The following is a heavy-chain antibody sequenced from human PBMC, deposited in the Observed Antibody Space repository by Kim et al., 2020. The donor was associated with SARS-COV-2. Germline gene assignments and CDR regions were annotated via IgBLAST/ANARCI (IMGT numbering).Heavy chain of an antibody. CDR3: ARVSKDFVWYYGMDV. Sequence: SETLSLTCTVSGGSVSSGSYYWSWIRQPPGKGLEWIGYIYYSGSTNYNPSLKSRVTISVDTSKNQFSLKLSSVTAADTAVYYCARVSKDFVWYYGMDVWGQGTTVTVSS. CDR2: IYYSGST. J-gene: IGHJ6*02. V-gene: IGHV4-61*01. D-gene: IGHD3-16*01. CDR1: GGSVSSGSYY.